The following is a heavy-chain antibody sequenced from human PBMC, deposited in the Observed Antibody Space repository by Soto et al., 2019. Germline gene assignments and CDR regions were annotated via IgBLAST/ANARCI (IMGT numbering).Heavy chain of an antibody. Sequence: GESLKISGKGSGYSFTNYWIGWVRQMPGKGLEWMGLIYPGDSDTRYSPSFQGQVTISADKSISTAYLQWSSLKASDTAVYYCAIPDDYGGNSRFDFWGQGTLVTVSS. CDR1: GYSFTNYW. J-gene: IGHJ4*02. CDR3: AIPDDYGGNSRFDF. CDR2: IYPGDSDT. V-gene: IGHV5-51*01. D-gene: IGHD4-17*01.